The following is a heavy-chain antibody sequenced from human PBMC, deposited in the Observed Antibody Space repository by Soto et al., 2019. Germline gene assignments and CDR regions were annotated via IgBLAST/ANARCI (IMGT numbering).Heavy chain of an antibody. D-gene: IGHD2-15*01. CDR2: VSIGGST. V-gene: IGHV3-23*01. Sequence: GGSLRLSCAASGFTFSSYAMGWVRQGPGKGLEWVAVVSIGGSTRYADSVRGRFTISRDNSKNTLSLQMNSLTAEDTAVYFCAKRRGAGGHFDYWGQGALVTVSS. CDR3: AKRRGAGGHFDY. J-gene: IGHJ4*02. CDR1: GFTFSSYA.